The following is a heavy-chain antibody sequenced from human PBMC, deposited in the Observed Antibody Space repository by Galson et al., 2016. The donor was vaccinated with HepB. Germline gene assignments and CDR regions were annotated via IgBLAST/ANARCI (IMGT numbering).Heavy chain of an antibody. CDR1: GGTFSSYA. CDR3: ARVRDGYNKYYHYGLDF. CDR2: IIPLYGTT. D-gene: IGHD5-24*01. V-gene: IGHV1-69*13. Sequence: SVKVSCKASGGTFSSYAMNWARQAPGPGLEWMGGIIPLYGTTNYAQKFQGRVTITAAESTSTAYMELSSLRSEDTAVYYCARVRDGYNKYYHYGLDFWGQGTTFTVSS. J-gene: IGHJ6*02.